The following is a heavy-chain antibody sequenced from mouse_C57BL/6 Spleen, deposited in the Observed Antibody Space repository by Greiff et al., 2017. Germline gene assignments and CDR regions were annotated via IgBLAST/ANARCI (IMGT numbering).Heavy chain of an antibody. CDR2: INPGSGGT. V-gene: IGHV1-54*01. CDR1: GYAFTNYL. Sequence: VKLQESGAELVRPGTSVKVSCKASGYAFTNYLIEWVKQRPGQGLEWIGVINPGSGGTNYNEKFKGKATLTADKSSSTAYMQLSSLTSEDSAVYFCASFPTMDYWGQGTSVTVSS. J-gene: IGHJ4*01. CDR3: ASFPTMDY.